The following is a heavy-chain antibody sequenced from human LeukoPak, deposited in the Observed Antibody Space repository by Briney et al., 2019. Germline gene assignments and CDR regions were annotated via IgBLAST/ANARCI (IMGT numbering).Heavy chain of an antibody. CDR2: INHSGST. V-gene: IGHV4-34*01. CDR1: GGSFSGYY. J-gene: IGHJ6*03. Sequence: SETLSLTCAVYGGSFSGYYWSWIRQPPGKGLEWIGEINHSGSTNYNPSLKSRVTISVDTSKNQFSLKLSSVTAADTAVYYCARGLAEAGPSHDMDVWGKGTTVTVSS. CDR3: ARGLAEAGPSHDMDV. D-gene: IGHD6-13*01.